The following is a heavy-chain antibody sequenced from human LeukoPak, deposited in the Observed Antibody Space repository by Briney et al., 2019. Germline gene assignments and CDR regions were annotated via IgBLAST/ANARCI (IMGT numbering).Heavy chain of an antibody. Sequence: GESLKISCKGSGYSFTSYWIGWVRQMPGKGLEWMGIIYPGDSDTRYSPSFQGQVTISADKSISTAYLQWSSLKASDTAMYYCARIPYYYDSSGYYFSYWGQGTLVTVSS. V-gene: IGHV5-51*01. CDR2: IYPGDSDT. CDR3: ARIPYYYDSSGYYFSY. CDR1: GYSFTSYW. D-gene: IGHD3-22*01. J-gene: IGHJ4*02.